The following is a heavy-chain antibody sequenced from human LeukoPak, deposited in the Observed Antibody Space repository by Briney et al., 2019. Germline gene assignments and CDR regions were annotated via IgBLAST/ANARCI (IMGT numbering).Heavy chain of an antibody. CDR3: AKEQVAVAGPIDY. CDR2: ISWNSGSI. D-gene: IGHD6-19*01. Sequence: GGSLRLSCAASGFTFDDYAMHRVRQAPGKGLEWVSGISWNSGSIGYADSVKGRFTISRDNAKNSLYLQMNSLRAEDTALYYCAKEQVAVAGPIDYWGQGTLVTVSS. V-gene: IGHV3-9*01. J-gene: IGHJ4*02. CDR1: GFTFDDYA.